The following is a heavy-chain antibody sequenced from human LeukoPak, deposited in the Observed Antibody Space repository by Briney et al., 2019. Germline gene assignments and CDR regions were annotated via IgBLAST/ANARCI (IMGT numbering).Heavy chain of an antibody. V-gene: IGHV1-69*01. D-gene: IGHD1-1*01. CDR2: IIPIFGTA. Sequence: VSSVKVSCKASGGTFSSYAISWVRQAPGQGLEWMGGIIPIFGTANYAQKFQGRVTITADESTSTAYMELSSLRSEDTAVYYCASPGTGTGGDPPEYWGQGTLVTVSS. J-gene: IGHJ4*02. CDR3: ASPGTGTGGDPPEY. CDR1: GGTFSSYA.